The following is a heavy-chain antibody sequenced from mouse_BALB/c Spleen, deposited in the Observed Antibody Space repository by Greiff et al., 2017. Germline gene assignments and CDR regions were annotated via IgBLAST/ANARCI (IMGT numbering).Heavy chain of an antibody. CDR1: GFTFSDYY. CDR3: AREGRITTGMDY. J-gene: IGHJ4*01. CDR2: ISDGGSYT. D-gene: IGHD2-4*01. Sequence: EVQLQESGGGLLKPGGSLKLSCAASGFTFSDYYMYWVRQTPEKRLEWVATISDGGSYTYYPDSVKGRFTISRDNAKNNLYLQMSSLKSEDTAMYYCAREGRITTGMDYWGQGTSVTVSS. V-gene: IGHV5-4*02.